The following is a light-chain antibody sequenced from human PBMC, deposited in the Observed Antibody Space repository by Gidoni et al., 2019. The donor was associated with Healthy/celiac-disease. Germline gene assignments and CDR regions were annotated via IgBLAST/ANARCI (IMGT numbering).Light chain of an antibody. Sequence: EIVLTQSPGTLSLAPGARATLSCRASQSVSSSYFAGYQQTPGQAPRLPSYGASSTATGIPDRFRGRGSGTAFTLTISRLEPQDFAVYYCQQYGSSSLFFGGGTKVEIK. CDR3: QQYGSSSLF. J-gene: IGKJ4*01. V-gene: IGKV3-20*01. CDR1: QSVSSSY. CDR2: GAS.